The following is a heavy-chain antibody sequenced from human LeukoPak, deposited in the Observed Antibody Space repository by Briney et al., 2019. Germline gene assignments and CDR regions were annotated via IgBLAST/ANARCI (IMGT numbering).Heavy chain of an antibody. V-gene: IGHV3-9*03. CDR2: ISWNSGSI. CDR3: ANEYLGAFDI. Sequence: SGGSLRLSCAASGFTFDDYAMHWVRQAPGKGLEWVSGISWNSGSIGYADSVKGRFTISRDNAKNSLYLQMNSLRAEDMALYYCANEYLGAFDIWGQGTMVTVSS. J-gene: IGHJ3*02. CDR1: GFTFDDYA.